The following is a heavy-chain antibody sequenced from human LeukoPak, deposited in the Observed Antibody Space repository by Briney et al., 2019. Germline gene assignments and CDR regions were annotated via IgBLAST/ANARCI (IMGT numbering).Heavy chain of an antibody. J-gene: IGHJ4*02. V-gene: IGHV4-38-2*02. D-gene: IGHD3-22*01. CDR1: GYSISSGYY. CDR3: AREVSGYYDSSGYPD. CDR2: IYHSGST. Sequence: SETLSLTCTVSGYSISSGYYWGWIRQPPGKGLEWIGSIYHSGSTYYNPSLKSRVTISVDTSKNQFSLKLSSVTAADTAVYYCAREVSGYYDSSGYPDWGQGTLVTVSS.